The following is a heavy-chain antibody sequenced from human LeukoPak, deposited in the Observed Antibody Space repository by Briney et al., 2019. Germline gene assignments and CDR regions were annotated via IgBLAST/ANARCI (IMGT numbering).Heavy chain of an antibody. D-gene: IGHD1-7*01. V-gene: IGHV3-7*01. CDR1: GFTFSNYW. CDR2: IKQDGSEK. J-gene: IGHJ4*02. CDR3: AREDDWNYEDY. Sequence: GGSLRLSCAASGFTFSNYWMSWVRQAPGKGLEWVANIKQDGSEKYYVNSVKGRFTISRDDAKNSLYLQMNSLRAEDTAIYYCAREDDWNYEDYWGQGTLVTVSS.